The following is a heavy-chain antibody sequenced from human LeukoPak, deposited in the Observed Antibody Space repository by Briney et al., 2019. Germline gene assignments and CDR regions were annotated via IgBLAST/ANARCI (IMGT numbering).Heavy chain of an antibody. Sequence: GGPLRLSCGASGFTFRSYSVNWLPQAPGKGLEGVSSISSSSSYIYYADSVKGRFTISRDNAKNSLYLQMSSLRAEDTAVYYCVKGGIAAAGMRYYFDYWGQGTLVTVSS. J-gene: IGHJ4*02. CDR2: ISSSSSYI. V-gene: IGHV3-21*01. CDR1: GFTFRSYS. CDR3: VKGGIAAAGMRYYFDY. D-gene: IGHD6-13*01.